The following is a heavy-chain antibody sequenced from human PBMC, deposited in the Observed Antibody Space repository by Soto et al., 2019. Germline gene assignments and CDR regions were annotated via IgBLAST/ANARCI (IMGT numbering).Heavy chain of an antibody. D-gene: IGHD3-9*01. CDR2: IYYTGST. Sequence: PSETLSLTCTVSGGSISSYYWSWIRQPPGKGLEWIGYIYYTGSTNYNPSLKSRVTISQDTSKNQFSLKLSSVTAADTAVYYCARGYDILTGRTINSGYYFDHWGQGTLVTVSS. V-gene: IGHV4-59*12. CDR1: GGSISSYY. CDR3: ARGYDILTGRTINSGYYFDH. J-gene: IGHJ4*02.